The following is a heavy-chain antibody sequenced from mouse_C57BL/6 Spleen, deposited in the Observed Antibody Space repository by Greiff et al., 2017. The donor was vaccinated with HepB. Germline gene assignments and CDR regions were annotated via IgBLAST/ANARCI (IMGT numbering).Heavy chain of an antibody. CDR3: TTRRYLDY. Sequence: EVQLQQSGAELVRPGASVKLSCTASGFNIKDDYMHWVKQRPEQGLEWIGWIDPENGDTEYASKFQGKATITADTSSNTAYLQLSSLTSEDTAVYYCTTRRYLDYWGQSTTLTVSS. CDR1: GFNIKDDY. V-gene: IGHV14-4*01. J-gene: IGHJ2*01. CDR2: IDPENGDT.